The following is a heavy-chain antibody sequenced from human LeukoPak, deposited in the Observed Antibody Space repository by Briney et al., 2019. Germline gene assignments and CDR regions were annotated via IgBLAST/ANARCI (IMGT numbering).Heavy chain of an antibody. V-gene: IGHV1-69*13. CDR2: IIPIFGTA. CDR1: GGTFSSYA. CDR3: ARAPPYDSSGYDAFDI. J-gene: IGHJ3*02. D-gene: IGHD3-22*01. Sequence: ASVTVSCKASGGTFSSYAISWVRQAPGQGLEWMGGIIPIFGTANYAQKFQGRVTITADESTSTAYMELSSLRSEDTAAYYCARAPPYDSSGYDAFDIWGQGTMDTVSS.